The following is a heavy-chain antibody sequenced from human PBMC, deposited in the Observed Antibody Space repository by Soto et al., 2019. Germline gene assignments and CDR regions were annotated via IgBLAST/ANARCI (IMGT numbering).Heavy chain of an antibody. J-gene: IGHJ4*02. CDR3: AEMTSIAARPVDY. Sequence: SVKVSCKASGGTFSSYAISWVRQAPGQGLEWMGGIIPIFGTANYAQKFQGRVTITADESTSTAYMELSSLRSEDTAVYYCAEMTSIAARPVDYWGQGTLVTVSS. V-gene: IGHV1-69*13. CDR1: GGTFSSYA. D-gene: IGHD6-6*01. CDR2: IIPIFGTA.